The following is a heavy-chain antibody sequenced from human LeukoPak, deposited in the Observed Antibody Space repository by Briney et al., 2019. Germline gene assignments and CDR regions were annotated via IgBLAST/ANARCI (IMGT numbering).Heavy chain of an antibody. CDR1: GFTFTSFW. D-gene: IGHD1-26*01. CDR3: ARHGSGSRFFDPCDH. V-gene: IGHV3-33*08. J-gene: IGHJ4*02. Sequence: GGSLRLSCAASGFTFTSFWMTWVRQSPGKGLEWVALIWNDGRNKYYADSVKGRFTISRDNSKNTLYLQMDSPRAEDTAVYYCARHGSGSRFFDPCDHWGQGTLVTVSS. CDR2: IWNDGRNK.